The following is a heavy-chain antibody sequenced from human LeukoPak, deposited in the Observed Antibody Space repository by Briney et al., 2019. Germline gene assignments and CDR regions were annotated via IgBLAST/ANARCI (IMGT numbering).Heavy chain of an antibody. J-gene: IGHJ3*02. CDR2: IYYSGST. D-gene: IGHD1-1*01. Sequence: PSETLSLTCTVSGGSISSYYWSWIRQPPGKGLEWIGYIYYSGSTNYNPSLKSRVTISVDTSKNQFSLKLSSVTAADTAVYYCAREGVRADDAFDIWGQGTMVTVSS. CDR3: AREGVRADDAFDI. V-gene: IGHV4-59*01. CDR1: GGSISSYY.